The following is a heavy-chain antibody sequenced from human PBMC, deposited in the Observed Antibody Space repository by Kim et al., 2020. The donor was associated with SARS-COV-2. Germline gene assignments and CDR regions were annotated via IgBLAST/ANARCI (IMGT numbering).Heavy chain of an antibody. V-gene: IGHV1-18*04. Sequence: ASVKVSCKASGYTFTSYGISWVRQAPGQGLEWMGWISAYNGDTNFAQKLQDRVTMTTDISTTTAYMELRSLRSDDTAVYYCARTPPVGTMVRGITPSYFDYWGQGTLVSVSS. CDR3: ARTPPVGTMVRGITPSYFDY. CDR1: GYTFTSYG. CDR2: ISAYNGDT. D-gene: IGHD3-10*01. J-gene: IGHJ4*02.